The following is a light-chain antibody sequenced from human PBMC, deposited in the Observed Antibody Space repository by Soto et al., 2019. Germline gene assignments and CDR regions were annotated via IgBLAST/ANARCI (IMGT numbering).Light chain of an antibody. CDR2: GAS. CDR1: HRVSNY. CDR3: QQYDNWPIT. V-gene: IGKV3-15*01. J-gene: IGKJ5*01. Sequence: EIVLTQSPATLSVSPGERATLSFGAIHRVSNYLAWYQQRPGQAPRLLIYGASTRATGLPARFSGSGSGTDFTLIISSLQSEDSAVYYCQQYDNWPITFGQGTRL.